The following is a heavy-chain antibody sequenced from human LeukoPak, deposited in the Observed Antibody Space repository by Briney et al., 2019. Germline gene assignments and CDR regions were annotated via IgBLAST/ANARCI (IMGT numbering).Heavy chain of an antibody. CDR1: GFTFSSYA. V-gene: IGHV3-30-3*01. D-gene: IGHD3-10*01. CDR2: ISCDGSNK. Sequence: GGSLRLSCAASGFTFSSYAMHWVRQAPGKGLEWVAVISCDGSNKYYADSVKGRFTISRDNSKNTLYLQMNSLRAEDTAVYYCARDGARALDAFDIWGQGTMVTVSS. CDR3: ARDGARALDAFDI. J-gene: IGHJ3*02.